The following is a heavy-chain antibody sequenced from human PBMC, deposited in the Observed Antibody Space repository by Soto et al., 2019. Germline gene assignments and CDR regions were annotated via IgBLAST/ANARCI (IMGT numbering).Heavy chain of an antibody. Sequence: QVQLVQSGTEVGEPGSSVTVSCKASGGTFTRSAISWVRQAPGQGLEWMGGIIPIFDTANYAQRFQGAVTITADESTSPAYLELSSLKSEDTAVYYCARGGYSGSYWDAFDIGGQGTMVTVSS. D-gene: IGHD1-26*01. CDR2: IIPIFDTA. V-gene: IGHV1-69*01. CDR1: GGTFTRSA. J-gene: IGHJ3*02. CDR3: ARGGYSGSYWDAFDI.